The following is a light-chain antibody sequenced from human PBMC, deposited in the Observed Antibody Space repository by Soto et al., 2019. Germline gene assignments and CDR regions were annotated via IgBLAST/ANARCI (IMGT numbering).Light chain of an antibody. V-gene: IGKV1-5*01. CDR3: QQYNAYSEFT. CDR1: QSISNW. CDR2: DVS. Sequence: DIQMTQSPSTLSASVGDRVTITCRASQSISNWLAWYQQKPGKAPELLIYDVSNLERGVPSRFSGSASGTEFTLTISSLQPDDFATYYCQQYNAYSEFTFGPGTKVDIK. J-gene: IGKJ3*01.